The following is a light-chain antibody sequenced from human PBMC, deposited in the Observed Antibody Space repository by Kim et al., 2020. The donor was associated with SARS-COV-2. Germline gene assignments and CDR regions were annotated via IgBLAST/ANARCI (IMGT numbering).Light chain of an antibody. CDR2: RNN. CDR1: TNTVGNLG. J-gene: IGLJ3*02. Sequence: PSTTLTCTGNTNTVGNLGAVWLQQHQPLPPTLLSFRNNNRPSGISERFSPSRSGSTASLTITALQPEDEADYYCSAWDSALSAWVFGGGTKVTVL. CDR3: SAWDSALSAWV. V-gene: IGLV10-54*04.